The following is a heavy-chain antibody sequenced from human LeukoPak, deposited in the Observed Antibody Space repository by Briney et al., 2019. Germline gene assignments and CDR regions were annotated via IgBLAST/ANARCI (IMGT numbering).Heavy chain of an antibody. CDR1: GYTFTSYG. D-gene: IGHD2-8*01. CDR2: ISAYNANT. CDR3: ARDRRHCTNGVCPWPFDY. J-gene: IGHJ4*02. V-gene: IGHV1-18*01. Sequence: ASVKVSCKASGYTFTSYGISWVRQAPGQGLEWMGWISAYNANTNYAQKLQGRVTMTTDTSTSTAYMELRSLRSDDTAVYYCARDRRHCTNGVCPWPFDYWGQGTLVTVSS.